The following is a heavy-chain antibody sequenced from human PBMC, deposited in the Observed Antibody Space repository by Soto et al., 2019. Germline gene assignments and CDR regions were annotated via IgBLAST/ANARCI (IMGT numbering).Heavy chain of an antibody. CDR1: GGSISSSSYY. CDR2: IYYSGST. J-gene: IGHJ5*02. V-gene: IGHV4-39*01. CDR3: ARRGXXXWXRPYXWFDP. Sequence: QLLESGPGLVKPSETLSLTCTVSGGSISSSSYYWGWIRQPPGKGLEWIGSIYYSGSTYYNPSLKSRVTISVDTSKNQFSLKLSSVTAADTAXYYCARRGXXXWXRPYXWFDPWGQGTLVTVSS.